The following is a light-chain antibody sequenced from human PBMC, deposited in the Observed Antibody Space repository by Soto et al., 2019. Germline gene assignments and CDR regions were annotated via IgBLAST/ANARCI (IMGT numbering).Light chain of an antibody. CDR1: SSDVGAYIY. CDR2: EAS. CDR3: GSYAGGNNPYV. Sequence: QSALTQPTSASGSPGQSVTISYTGTSSDVGAYIYVSWYQHHPGKAPKLIIYEASKRPSGVPDRFSGSKSGDTASLTVSGLQAEDEADYYCGSYAGGNNPYVFGTGTKLTVL. V-gene: IGLV2-8*01. J-gene: IGLJ1*01.